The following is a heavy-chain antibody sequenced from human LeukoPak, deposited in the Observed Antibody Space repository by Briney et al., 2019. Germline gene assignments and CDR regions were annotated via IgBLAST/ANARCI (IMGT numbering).Heavy chain of an antibody. D-gene: IGHD4/OR15-4a*01. CDR3: VRDGSWRRAMMLDL. Sequence: GGSLRLSCAASGFTFSTYWMHWVRQDPGKGLLWVSRIHGDGTATAYADSAKGRFTISRDNSKNTLYLQMNGLRVEDTGLYYCVRDGSWRRAMMLDLWGLGTLVTVSP. CDR1: GFTFSTYW. V-gene: IGHV3-74*01. CDR2: IHGDGTAT. J-gene: IGHJ4*02.